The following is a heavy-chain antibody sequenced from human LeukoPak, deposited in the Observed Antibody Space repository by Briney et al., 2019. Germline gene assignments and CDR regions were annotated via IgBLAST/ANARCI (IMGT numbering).Heavy chain of an antibody. CDR1: EFSVKYNY. J-gene: IGHJ3*02. CDR3: ARWNNFLEFDI. V-gene: IGHV3-53*01. CDR2: LYSAGST. D-gene: IGHD1/OR15-1a*01. Sequence: PGGSLRLSCAASEFSVKYNYMTWVRQAPGKGLEWVSLLYSAGSTNYADSVKSRFTISRDDSKNTVYLQMNSLRAEDTAVYYCARWNNFLEFDIWGQGTLVTVSS.